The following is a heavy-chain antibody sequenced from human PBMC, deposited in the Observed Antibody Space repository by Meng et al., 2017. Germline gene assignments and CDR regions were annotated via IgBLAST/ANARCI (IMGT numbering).Heavy chain of an antibody. CDR2: INHSGST. CDR1: GGSISSSSYY. CDR3: ARNYGGNYYYYYYGMDV. Sequence: SETLSLTCTVSGGSISSSSYYWSWIRQPPGKGLEWIGEINHSGSTNYNPSLKSRVTISVDTSKNQFSLKLSSVTAADTAVYYCARNYGGNYYYYYYGMDVWGQGTTVTVSS. J-gene: IGHJ6*02. V-gene: IGHV4-39*07. D-gene: IGHD4-23*01.